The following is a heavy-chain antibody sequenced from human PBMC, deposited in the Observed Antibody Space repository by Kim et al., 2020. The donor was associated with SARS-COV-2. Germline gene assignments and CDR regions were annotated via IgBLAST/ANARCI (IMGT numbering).Heavy chain of an antibody. Sequence: SETLSLTCTVSGGSISSYYWSWIRQPPGKGLEWIGYIYYSGSTNYNPSLKSRVTISVDTSKNQFSLKLSSVTAADTAVYYCAREGGLTGAAGLDYWGQGTLVTVSS. V-gene: IGHV4-59*01. CDR2: IYYSGST. CDR1: GGSISSYY. CDR3: AREGGLTGAAGLDY. D-gene: IGHD1-20*01. J-gene: IGHJ4*02.